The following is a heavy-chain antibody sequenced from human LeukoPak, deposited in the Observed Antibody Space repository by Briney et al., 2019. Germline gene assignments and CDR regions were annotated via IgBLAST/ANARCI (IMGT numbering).Heavy chain of an antibody. D-gene: IGHD1-1*01. Sequence: GGSLRLSCAASGFTFSSYAMNWVRQAPGKGLEWVSYISSSSSPINYADSVKGRFTISRDNAKNSLYLQMNSLRDEDTAVYYCARDCRLNCARQPGFDSWGQGTLVTVSS. CDR3: ARDCRLNCARQPGFDS. V-gene: IGHV3-48*02. CDR1: GFTFSSYA. CDR2: ISSSSSPI. J-gene: IGHJ5*01.